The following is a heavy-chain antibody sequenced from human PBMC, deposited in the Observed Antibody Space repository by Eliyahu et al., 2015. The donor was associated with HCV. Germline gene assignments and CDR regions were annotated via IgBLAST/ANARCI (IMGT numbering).Heavy chain of an antibody. J-gene: IGHJ5*02. CDR3: ARDNRGSSGWYEDP. Sequence: QVQLVQSGAEVKKPGASVKVSCKASGYTFTAYHIHWVRQAPGQGLEWMGWINPNSGSANYAQTFQDRVTMTRDTSISTAYMEVTRLTSDDTAVYYCARDNRGSSGWYEDPWGQGTLVTVSS. CDR1: GYTFTAYH. V-gene: IGHV1-2*02. D-gene: IGHD6-19*01. CDR2: INPNSGSA.